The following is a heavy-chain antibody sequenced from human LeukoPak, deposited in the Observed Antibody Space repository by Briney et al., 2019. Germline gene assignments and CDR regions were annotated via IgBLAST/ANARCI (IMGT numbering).Heavy chain of an antibody. CDR3: AREYPTYSSGWFGFDY. V-gene: IGHV1-69*05. CDR1: GGTFSSYA. J-gene: IGHJ4*02. Sequence: SVKVSCKASGGTFSSYAISWVRQAPGQGLEWMGGIIPIFGTANYAQKFQGRVTITTDESTSTAYMELSSLRSENTAVYYCAREYPTYSSGWFGFDYWGQGTLVTVSS. D-gene: IGHD6-19*01. CDR2: IIPIFGTA.